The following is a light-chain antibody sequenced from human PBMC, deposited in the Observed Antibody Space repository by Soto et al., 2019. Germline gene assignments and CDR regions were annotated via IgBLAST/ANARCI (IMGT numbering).Light chain of an antibody. CDR2: DAS. J-gene: IGKJ1*01. CDR3: LQDSNYPWT. Sequence: DIQMTQSPSALSASLGDSATITCRASQSISGCVAWYQQKPGKAPKLLIYDASTLQSGVPSRYRGSGSGTDVTLTISSLQPEDVETYYCLQDSNYPWTFGQGTKVDIK. V-gene: IGKV1-5*01. CDR1: QSISGC.